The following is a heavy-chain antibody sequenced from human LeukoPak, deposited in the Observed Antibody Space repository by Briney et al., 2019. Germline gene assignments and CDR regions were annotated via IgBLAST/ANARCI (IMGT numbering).Heavy chain of an antibody. Sequence: PSETLSLTCAVYGGSFSGYYWSWIRQPPGKGLEWIGEINHSGSTNYNPSLKSRVTISVDTSKNQFSLKLSSVTAADTAVHYCARGGGYYDSSGYPQLADYWGQGTLVTVSS. CDR3: ARGGGYYDSSGYPQLADY. J-gene: IGHJ4*02. D-gene: IGHD3-22*01. CDR1: GGSFSGYY. CDR2: INHSGST. V-gene: IGHV4-34*01.